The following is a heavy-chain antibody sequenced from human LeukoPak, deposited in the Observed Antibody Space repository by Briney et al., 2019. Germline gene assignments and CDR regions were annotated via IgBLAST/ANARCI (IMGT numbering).Heavy chain of an antibody. CDR1: GGTFSSYA. V-gene: IGHV1-69*05. CDR2: IIPIFGTA. J-gene: IGHJ4*02. D-gene: IGHD3-3*01. CDR3: ARAPRENYDFWSGYTYYFDY. Sequence: ASVKVSCKASGGTFSSYAISWVRQAPGQGLEWMGGIIPIFGTANYAQKFQGRVTITTDESMSTAYMELSSLRSEDTAVYYCARAPRENYDFWSGYTYYFDYWGQGTLVTVSS.